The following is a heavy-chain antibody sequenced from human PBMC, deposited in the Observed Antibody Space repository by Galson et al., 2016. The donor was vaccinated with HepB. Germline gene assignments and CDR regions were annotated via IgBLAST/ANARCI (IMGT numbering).Heavy chain of an antibody. J-gene: IGHJ4*02. D-gene: IGHD6-6*01. CDR3: ARDEASRPGIDF. CDR2: IYHRGTT. Sequence: SETLSLTCSVSGDSISSPYWWTWVRQTPGKGLEWIGAIYHRGTTHYNPSLKSRVTISVDTPNNHFSLKLTSMTAADTAVYFCARDEASRPGIDFWGQGTLVTVSS. V-gene: IGHV4-4*02. CDR1: GDSISSPYW.